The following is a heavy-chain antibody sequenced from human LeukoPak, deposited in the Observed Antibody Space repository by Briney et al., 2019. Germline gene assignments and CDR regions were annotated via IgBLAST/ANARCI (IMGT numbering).Heavy chain of an antibody. V-gene: IGHV4-34*01. Sequence: KPSETLSLTCAVYGGSFSGYYWSWIRQPPGKGLEWIGYIYQSGSTSYNPSLQSRVTISIDKSKNQFSLKLSSVTAADTAVYYCARDSYYDNSGEGAFDIWGQGTLVTVSS. J-gene: IGHJ3*02. CDR2: IYQSGST. CDR3: ARDSYYDNSGEGAFDI. D-gene: IGHD3-22*01. CDR1: GGSFSGYY.